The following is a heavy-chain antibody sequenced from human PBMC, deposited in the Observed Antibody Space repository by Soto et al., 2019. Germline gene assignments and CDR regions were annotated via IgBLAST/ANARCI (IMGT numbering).Heavy chain of an antibody. J-gene: IGHJ5*02. Sequence: EASVKVSCKASGYTFTSYGISWVRQAPGQGLEWMGWISPYNGNTNYAQKFQGRVTITADKSTSTAYMELSSLRSEDTAVYYCARGEWDYNWFDPWGQGTLVTVSS. CDR2: ISPYNGNT. D-gene: IGHD1-26*01. V-gene: IGHV1-18*01. CDR1: GYTFTSYG. CDR3: ARGEWDYNWFDP.